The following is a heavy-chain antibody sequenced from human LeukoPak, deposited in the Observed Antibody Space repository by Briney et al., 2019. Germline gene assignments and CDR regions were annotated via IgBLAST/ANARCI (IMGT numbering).Heavy chain of an antibody. CDR3: ARGRGNLRV. Sequence: SETLSLTCAVYGGSFSDYYCTWIRQPPGKGLEWIGEIVHSGSTNSNSSLKSRVTISVDTSKNQFSLTVRSVTAANTAMYYCARGRGNLRVWGQGTLVIVSS. D-gene: IGHD4-23*01. CDR1: GGSFSDYY. V-gene: IGHV4-34*01. J-gene: IGHJ4*02. CDR2: IVHSGST.